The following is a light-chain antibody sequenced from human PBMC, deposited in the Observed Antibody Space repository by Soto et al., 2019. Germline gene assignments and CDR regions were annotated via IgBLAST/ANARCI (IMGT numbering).Light chain of an antibody. CDR1: QSVKSN. CDR2: GAS. CDR3: QHYNNWPPCT. J-gene: IGKJ1*01. V-gene: IGKV3-15*01. Sequence: EIVMTQSPATLSVSPGERVTLSCRASQSVKSNLAWYQQKFGQAPRLLIYGASTRATGVPARFSGSGSGTEFTLTISSLESEDFAVYYCQHYNNWPPCTFGQGTKVEI.